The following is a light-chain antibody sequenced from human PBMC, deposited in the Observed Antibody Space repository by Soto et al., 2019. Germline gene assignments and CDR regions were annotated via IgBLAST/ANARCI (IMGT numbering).Light chain of an antibody. CDR1: QSISSSY. J-gene: IGKJ4*01. V-gene: IGKV3-20*01. CDR2: GAS. Sequence: EIVLTQSPCTLSLSPGERATLSCRASQSISSSYLAWYQQQPGQAPRLLIYGASSRATGIPDRFSGSGSGTDFTLTISRLEPEDVAVYYCQQYDSSPWLTFGGGTKVEIK. CDR3: QQYDSSPWLT.